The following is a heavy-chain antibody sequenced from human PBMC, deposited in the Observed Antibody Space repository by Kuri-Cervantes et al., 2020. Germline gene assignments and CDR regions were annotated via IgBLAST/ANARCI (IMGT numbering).Heavy chain of an antibody. Sequence: GGSLRLSCAASGFTFSTYGMHWVRQAPGKGLEWVGRIKSKTDGGTTDYAAPVKGRFTISRDDSKNTLYLQMNSLKTEDTAVYYCTRDSTLFDYWGQGTLVTVSS. D-gene: IGHD2-2*01. CDR3: TRDSTLFDY. CDR2: IKSKTDGGTT. V-gene: IGHV3-15*01. CDR1: GFTFSTYG. J-gene: IGHJ4*02.